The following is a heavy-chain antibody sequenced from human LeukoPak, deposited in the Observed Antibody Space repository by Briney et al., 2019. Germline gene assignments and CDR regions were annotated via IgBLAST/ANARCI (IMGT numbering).Heavy chain of an antibody. Sequence: GGSLRLSCAASGLTFSSYAMSWVRKAPGKGLEWVSAISGSGGSTYYTDSVRGRFTISRDNSKNTLYLQMNSLRAEDTAVYYCAKAQSGYYVSSGYPFDYWGQGTLVTVSS. V-gene: IGHV3-23*01. D-gene: IGHD3-22*01. CDR2: ISGSGGST. CDR3: AKAQSGYYVSSGYPFDY. CDR1: GLTFSSYA. J-gene: IGHJ4*02.